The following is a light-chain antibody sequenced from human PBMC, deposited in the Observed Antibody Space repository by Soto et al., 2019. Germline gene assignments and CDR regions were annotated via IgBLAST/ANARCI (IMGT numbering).Light chain of an antibody. V-gene: IGKV1-5*01. Sequence: DIQMTQSPSTLSAYVGDRVTITCRASQSINNRLAWYQLKPGKAPKLLIYDASTLETGVPSGFSGSGSGTEFTLTISSLQPDDFATYYCQQYASYSPTFGQGTKVDIK. CDR2: DAS. CDR1: QSINNR. CDR3: QQYASYSPT. J-gene: IGKJ1*01.